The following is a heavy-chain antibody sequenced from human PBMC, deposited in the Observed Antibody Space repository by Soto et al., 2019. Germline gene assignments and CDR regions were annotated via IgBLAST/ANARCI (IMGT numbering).Heavy chain of an antibody. CDR2: IIPIFGTA. V-gene: IGHV1-69*12. J-gene: IGHJ6*02. CDR3: ASHGRQLVDYYYGMDV. Sequence: QVQLVQSGAEVKKPGSSVKVSCKASGGAFSSYAISWVRQAPGQGLEWMGGIIPIFGTANYAQKFKGRVTITADESTSTAYMELSSLRSEDTAVYYCASHGRQLVDYYYGMDVWGQGTTLTVSS. D-gene: IGHD6-6*01. CDR1: GGAFSSYA.